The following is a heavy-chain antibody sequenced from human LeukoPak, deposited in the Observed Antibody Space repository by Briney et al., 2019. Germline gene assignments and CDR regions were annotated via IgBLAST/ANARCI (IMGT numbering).Heavy chain of an antibody. CDR1: GGSISSYY. V-gene: IGHV4-59*01. CDR2: IYYSGST. D-gene: IGHD3-9*01. CDR3: ARAVDVILTGYYEVFDY. J-gene: IGHJ4*02. Sequence: SETLSLTCTVSGGSISSYYWSWIRQPPGKGLEWIGYIYYSGSTNYNPSLKSRVTISVDTSKNQFSLKLSSVTAADTAVYYCARAVDVILTGYYEVFDYWGQGTLVTVSS.